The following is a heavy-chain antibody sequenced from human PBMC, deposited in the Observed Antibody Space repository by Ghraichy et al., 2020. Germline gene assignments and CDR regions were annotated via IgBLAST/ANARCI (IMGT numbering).Heavy chain of an antibody. J-gene: IGHJ6*02. CDR3: ARGEALGRMDV. D-gene: IGHD3-3*02. CDR2: ISHRGST. Sequence: EPLSLTCDVYGGSFSGDYWNWIRQPPGKGLEWIGEISHRGSTTYNPSLKSRVTISEDTSKNQFSLKLNSVTAADTAVYYCARGEALGRMDVWGQGTTVTVSS. V-gene: IGHV4-34*01. CDR1: GGSFSGDY.